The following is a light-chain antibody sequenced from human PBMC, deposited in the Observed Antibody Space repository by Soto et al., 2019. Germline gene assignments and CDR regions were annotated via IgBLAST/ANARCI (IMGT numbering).Light chain of an antibody. CDR1: HSVTTW. V-gene: IGKV1-5*03. CDR2: KAS. J-gene: IGKJ5*01. Sequence: DIQMTQSPSTLSASVGDRVTITCRASHSVTTWLAWYQQKPGKAPKLLIYKASNLESGLPSRFTGSGSGTEFTLTISSLQSDDFATYYCQQYSTYPITFGQGTRLEIK. CDR3: QQYSTYPIT.